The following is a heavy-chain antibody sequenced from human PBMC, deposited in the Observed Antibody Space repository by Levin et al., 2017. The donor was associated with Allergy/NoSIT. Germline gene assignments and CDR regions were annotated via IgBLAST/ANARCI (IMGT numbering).Heavy chain of an antibody. J-gene: IGHJ5*01. CDR2: IYSAGNT. D-gene: IGHD3-10*01. CDR3: ARDRFLDGSASGGWFDS. Sequence: ASVKVSCAASGFTVSTNYMNWVRQAPGKGLEWVSVIYSAGNTYYADSVKGRFTTSRDNSRNTLYLQMNSLTAEDTAIYYCARDRFLDGSASGGWFDSWGQGTLVTVSS. V-gene: IGHV3-53*01. CDR1: GFTVSTNY.